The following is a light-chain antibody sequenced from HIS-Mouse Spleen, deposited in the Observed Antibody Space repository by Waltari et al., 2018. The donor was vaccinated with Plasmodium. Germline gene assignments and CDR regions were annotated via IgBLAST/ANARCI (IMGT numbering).Light chain of an antibody. CDR3: QQYNNWPPEVT. CDR1: QSVSSN. Sequence: EIVMTQSPATLSVSPGERATLSCRASQSVSSNLAWYQQKPGQAPRLLIYGASTSATGIPARFSGSGSGTEFTLTISSMQSEDFAVYYCQQYNNWPPEVTFGQGTKVEIK. V-gene: IGKV3-15*01. J-gene: IGKJ1*01. CDR2: GAS.